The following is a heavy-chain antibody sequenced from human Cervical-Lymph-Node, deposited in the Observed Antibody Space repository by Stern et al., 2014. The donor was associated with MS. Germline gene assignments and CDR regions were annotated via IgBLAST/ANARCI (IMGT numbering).Heavy chain of an antibody. V-gene: IGHV4-30-4*01. CDR3: AVTPGTNWFDP. CDR1: GGSISRDDYY. Sequence: LQLQESGPGLVKPSQTLSLNCTVSGGSISRDDYYWTWIRQHPGKGLEWIGYIHYTGTTYYDPSLKSRVSLSLDTSKNQFSLKMKSVTAADTAVYYCAVTPGTNWFDPWGQGTLVTVSS. CDR2: IHYTGTT. J-gene: IGHJ5*02. D-gene: IGHD2-21*02.